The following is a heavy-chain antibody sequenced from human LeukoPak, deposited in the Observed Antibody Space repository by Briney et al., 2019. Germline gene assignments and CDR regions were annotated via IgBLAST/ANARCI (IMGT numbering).Heavy chain of an antibody. Sequence: SQTLSLTCDLSGDSLSSNSAAWNWLRQSPSRGLEWLGRTYYRSQWYNDYAISVKSRITINPDTSKNQFSLQLKSVTPEDTAVYYCGREVSGWYAADYWGQGTLVTVSS. V-gene: IGHV6-1*01. CDR3: GREVSGWYAADY. CDR2: TYYRSQWYN. CDR1: GDSLSSNSAA. J-gene: IGHJ4*02. D-gene: IGHD6-19*01.